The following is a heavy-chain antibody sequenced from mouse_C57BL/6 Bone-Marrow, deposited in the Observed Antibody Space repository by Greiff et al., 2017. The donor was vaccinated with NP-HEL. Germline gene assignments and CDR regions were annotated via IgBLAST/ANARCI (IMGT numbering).Heavy chain of an antibody. D-gene: IGHD2-3*01. J-gene: IGHJ3*01. CDR1: GYTFTSYW. V-gene: IGHV1-64*01. Sequence: QVQLQQPGAELVKPGASVKLSCKASGYTFTSYWMHWVKQRPGQGLEWIGMIHPNSGSTNYNEKFKCNATLTVDQSSSTAYMQLSSLTSEVSAVYYCARSWDGYSWFAYWGQGTLVTVSA. CDR2: IHPNSGST. CDR3: ARSWDGYSWFAY.